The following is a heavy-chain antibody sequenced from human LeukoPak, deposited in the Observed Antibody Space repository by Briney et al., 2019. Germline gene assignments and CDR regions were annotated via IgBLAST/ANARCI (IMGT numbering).Heavy chain of an antibody. Sequence: PGGSLRLSCAAPGFTFSSYWMHWVRQAPGKGLVWVSRINSDGSSTSYADSVKGRFTISRDNAKNTLYLQMNSLRSEDTASYYLARSVWSGDYWGQGTLVTVSS. D-gene: IGHD6-19*01. V-gene: IGHV3-74*01. CDR1: GFTFSSYW. CDR2: INSDGSST. CDR3: ARSVWSGDY. J-gene: IGHJ4*02.